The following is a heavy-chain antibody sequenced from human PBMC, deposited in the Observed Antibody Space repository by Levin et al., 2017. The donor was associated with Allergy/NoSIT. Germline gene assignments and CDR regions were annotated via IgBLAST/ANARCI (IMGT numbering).Heavy chain of an antibody. Sequence: GESLKISCVASGFTVSSYYMNWVRQAPGKGLEWVSVIYSGGRTYYADSVKDRFTISRDNSKNTLYLQMNRLRAEDTAVYYCARGGGSSSWYGYWGQGTLVTVSS. V-gene: IGHV3-66*01. J-gene: IGHJ4*02. CDR2: IYSGGRT. D-gene: IGHD6-13*01. CDR3: ARGGGSSSWYGY. CDR1: GFTVSSYY.